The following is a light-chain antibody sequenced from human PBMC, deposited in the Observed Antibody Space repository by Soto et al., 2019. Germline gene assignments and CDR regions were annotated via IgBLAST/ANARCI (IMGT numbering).Light chain of an antibody. J-gene: IGLJ1*01. CDR1: SSDVGSYNL. Sequence: QSALAQPASVSGSPGQSITISCTGTSSDVGSYNLVSWYQQYPGKAPKLMIYEENKRPSGVSNRFSASKSDSTASLTIAGLQSEDEAEYSCSSFTNTSTRVFGTGTKGTVL. CDR3: SSFTNTSTRV. V-gene: IGLV2-14*02. CDR2: EEN.